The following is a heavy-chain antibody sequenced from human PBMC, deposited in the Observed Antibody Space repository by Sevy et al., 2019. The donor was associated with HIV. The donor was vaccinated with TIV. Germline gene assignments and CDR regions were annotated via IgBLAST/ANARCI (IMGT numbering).Heavy chain of an antibody. J-gene: IGHJ4*02. Sequence: GGSLRLSCTASGFPFSSYEMNWVRQAPGKGLEWVSYITNNGTTKYYSDSVRGRFTISRDNARNSLHLQMNSLRAEDTAVYYCARDLPPSATTVAHFDCWSQGTLVTVSS. D-gene: IGHD4-17*01. CDR3: ARDLPPSATTVAHFDC. V-gene: IGHV3-48*03. CDR2: ITNNGTTK. CDR1: GFPFSSYE.